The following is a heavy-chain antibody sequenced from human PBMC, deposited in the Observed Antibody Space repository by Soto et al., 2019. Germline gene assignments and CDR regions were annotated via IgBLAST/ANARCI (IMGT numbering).Heavy chain of an antibody. CDR3: AREKRVGQQLPRGFDP. D-gene: IGHD6-13*01. CDR2: ISSSGSTI. J-gene: IGHJ5*02. Sequence: PGGSLRLSCAASGFTFSSYEMNWVRQAPGKGLEWVSYISSSGSTIYYADSVKGRFTISRDNAKNSLYLQMNSLRAEDTAVYYCAREKRVGQQLPRGFDPWGQGTLVTVSS. CDR1: GFTFSSYE. V-gene: IGHV3-48*03.